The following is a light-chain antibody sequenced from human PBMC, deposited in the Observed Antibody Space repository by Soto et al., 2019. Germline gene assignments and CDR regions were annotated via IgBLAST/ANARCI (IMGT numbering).Light chain of an antibody. CDR3: SSYTCSRTHVV. CDR2: EVS. CDR1: SSGVGGYNY. Sequence: QSALTQPASVSGSPGQTITISCTGTSSGVGGYNYVSWYQQHPGKAPKLMIYEVSNRPSGVSNRFSYSKSRNTASLTISGLQAEDEGEYYYSSYTCSRTHVVFGGGTKLTVL. V-gene: IGLV2-14*01. J-gene: IGLJ2*01.